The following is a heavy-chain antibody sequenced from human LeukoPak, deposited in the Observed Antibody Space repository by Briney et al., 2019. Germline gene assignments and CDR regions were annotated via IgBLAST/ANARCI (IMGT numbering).Heavy chain of an antibody. CDR1: EYTFTGYY. D-gene: IGHD1-26*01. Sequence: ASVKVSCKASEYTFTGYYMHWVRQAPGQGLEWMGWINPNSGATDYAQNFQGRVTLTRDTSISTAYMELSRLRSDDTAVYYCARHPYSGSYHFDYWGQGTLVTVSS. CDR2: INPNSGAT. J-gene: IGHJ4*02. V-gene: IGHV1-2*02. CDR3: ARHPYSGSYHFDY.